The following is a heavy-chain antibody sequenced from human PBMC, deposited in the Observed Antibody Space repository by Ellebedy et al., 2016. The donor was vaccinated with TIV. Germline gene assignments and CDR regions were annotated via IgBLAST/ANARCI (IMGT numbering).Heavy chain of an antibody. CDR3: ARPTVPATICGACGMNV. CDR2: IYGGGNI. D-gene: IGHD2-2*01. CDR1: GFTVSSNL. J-gene: IGHJ6*02. V-gene: IGHV3-53*01. Sequence: GESLKISCAASGFTVSSNLMTWVRQAPGEGLEWVPVIYGGGNIRYADAVKGRFTISRDNSKNTVDLQMNSLRAEDTAVYYCARPTVPATICGACGMNVWGQGTTVIVSS.